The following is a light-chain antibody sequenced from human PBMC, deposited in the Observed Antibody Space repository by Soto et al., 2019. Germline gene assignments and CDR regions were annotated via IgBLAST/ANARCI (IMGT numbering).Light chain of an antibody. J-gene: IGKJ1*01. CDR2: WAF. Sequence: DIVMTQSPDSLAVSLGERATINCKSSQSVLYSAKNRNCVAWYQQKPGQPPKLLLYWAFTRESGVPDRFSGSGSGTDFTLTISRLQAEDVAVYYWQQYYCTPRTFGQGTKVEIK. CDR3: QQYYCTPRT. V-gene: IGKV4-1*01. CDR1: QSVLYSAKNRNC.